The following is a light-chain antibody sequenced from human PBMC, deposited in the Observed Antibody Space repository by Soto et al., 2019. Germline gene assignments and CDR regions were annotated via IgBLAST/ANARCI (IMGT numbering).Light chain of an antibody. CDR1: SSDVGGYKY. J-gene: IGLJ1*01. Sequence: QSALTQPASVSGSPGQSITISCTGTSSDVGGYKYVSWYQQHPDKAPKLIIFEVSNRPSGISSRFSGSKSGNTASLTISGLQAEDEADYYCASYTSSSTGVFGTGTKLTVL. V-gene: IGLV2-14*01. CDR2: EVS. CDR3: ASYTSSSTGV.